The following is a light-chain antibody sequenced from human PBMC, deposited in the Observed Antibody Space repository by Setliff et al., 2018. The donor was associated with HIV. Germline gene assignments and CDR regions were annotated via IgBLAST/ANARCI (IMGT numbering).Light chain of an antibody. CDR3: CSYVGSSTPHVV. CDR1: SSDIGLYNL. CDR2: EVS. Sequence: QSVLAQPASVSGSPGQSITISCTGTSSDIGLYNLVSWYQQHPGKAPRLIIYEVSKRPSGVSNRFSGSKSGNTASLTISGLQAEDEADYYCCSYVGSSTPHVVFGGGPRSPS. V-gene: IGLV2-23*02. J-gene: IGLJ2*01.